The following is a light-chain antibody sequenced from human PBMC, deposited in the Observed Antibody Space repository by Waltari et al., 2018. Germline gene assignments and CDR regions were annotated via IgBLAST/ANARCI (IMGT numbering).Light chain of an antibody. V-gene: IGKV3-11*01. CDR3: QQRSIWPRT. J-gene: IGKJ2*01. Sequence: EIVFTQSPAILSLSPGERATLSCRASESVNTYLAWYQQKPGQAPRLLIYDASNRATGIPARFSGSGSGTDFTFTISSLEPEDSAVYYCQQRSIWPRTFGQGTKLEIK. CDR1: ESVNTY. CDR2: DAS.